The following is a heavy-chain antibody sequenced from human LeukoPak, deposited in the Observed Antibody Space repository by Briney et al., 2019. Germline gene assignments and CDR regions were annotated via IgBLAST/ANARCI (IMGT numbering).Heavy chain of an antibody. J-gene: IGHJ4*02. Sequence: GASVKVSCKASGGTFSSYAISWVRPAPGQGLERMGGIIPIFGTANYAQKFQGRVTITADESTSTAYMELSSLRSEDTAVYYCAREVGSYGQYYFDYSGQGTLVTVSS. CDR2: IIPIFGTA. CDR1: GGTFSSYA. D-gene: IGHD5-18*01. CDR3: AREVGSYGQYYFDY. V-gene: IGHV1-69*13.